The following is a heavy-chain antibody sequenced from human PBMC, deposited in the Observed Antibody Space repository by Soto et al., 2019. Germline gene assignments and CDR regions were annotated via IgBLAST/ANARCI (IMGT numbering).Heavy chain of an antibody. CDR3: ARDLEVLRYFDWPYDAFDI. Sequence: ASVKVSCKASGYTFTSYGISWVRQAPGQGLEWMGWISAYNGNTNYAQKLQGRVTMTTDTSTSTAYMELRSLRSDDTAMYYCARDLEVLRYFDWPYDAFDIGGQGTMVTVSS. J-gene: IGHJ3*02. V-gene: IGHV1-18*01. CDR1: GYTFTSYG. CDR2: ISAYNGNT. D-gene: IGHD3-9*01.